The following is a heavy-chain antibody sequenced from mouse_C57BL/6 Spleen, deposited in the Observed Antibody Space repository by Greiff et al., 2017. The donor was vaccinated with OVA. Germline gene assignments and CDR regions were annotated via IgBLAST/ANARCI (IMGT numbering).Heavy chain of an antibody. J-gene: IGHJ2*01. CDR3: AGSFMVTPNYFDY. D-gene: IGHD2-1*01. Sequence: QVQLQQSGPGLVQPSQRLSITCTVSGFYLTSYGVHRVRQSPGKGLELLGVIRSGGSTDYNAAFISRLSISNNNYKSQVFFIMNSLQADYTTIYYCAGSFMVTPNYFDYWGPVTTLTVSS. CDR1: GFYLTSYG. CDR2: IRSGGST. V-gene: IGHV2-2*01.